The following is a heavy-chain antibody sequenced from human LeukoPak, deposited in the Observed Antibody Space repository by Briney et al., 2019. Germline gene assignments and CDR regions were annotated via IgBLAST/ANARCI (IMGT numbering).Heavy chain of an antibody. J-gene: IGHJ4*02. CDR3: AREPLGGDYGVRGARNDY. D-gene: IGHD4-17*01. Sequence: GGSLRLSCAASGFTFSSYEMNWVRQAPGKGLEWVSYISSSGSTIYYADSVKGRFTISRDNAKNSLYLQMNSLRAEDTAVYYCAREPLGGDYGVRGARNDYWGQGTLVTVSS. CDR1: GFTFSSYE. CDR2: ISSSGSTI. V-gene: IGHV3-48*03.